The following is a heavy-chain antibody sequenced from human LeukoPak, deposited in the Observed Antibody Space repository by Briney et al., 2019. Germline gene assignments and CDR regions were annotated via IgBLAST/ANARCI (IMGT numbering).Heavy chain of an antibody. Sequence: GGSLRLSCAASGFTFSSYSMNWVRQAPGKGLEWVSSISSSSSYIYYADSVKGRFTISRDNAKNSLYLQMNSLRAEDTAVYYCAKRGRGSYEFDYWGQGTLVTVSS. CDR3: AKRGRGSYEFDY. CDR2: ISSSSSYI. V-gene: IGHV3-21*01. D-gene: IGHD3-3*01. CDR1: GFTFSSYS. J-gene: IGHJ4*02.